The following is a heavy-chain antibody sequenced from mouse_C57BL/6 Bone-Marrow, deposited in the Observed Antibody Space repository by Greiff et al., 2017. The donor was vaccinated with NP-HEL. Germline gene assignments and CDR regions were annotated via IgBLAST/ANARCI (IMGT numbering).Heavy chain of an antibody. V-gene: IGHV5-6*01. CDR3: ARRGSSYDY. D-gene: IGHD1-1*01. Sequence: VQLQQSGGDLVKPGGSLKLSCAASGFTFSSYGMSWVRQTPDKRLEWVATISSGGSYTYYPDSVKGRFTISRDNAKNTLYLQMSSLKSEDTAMYYCARRGSSYDYWGQGTTLTVSS. CDR1: GFTFSSYG. J-gene: IGHJ2*01. CDR2: ISSGGSYT.